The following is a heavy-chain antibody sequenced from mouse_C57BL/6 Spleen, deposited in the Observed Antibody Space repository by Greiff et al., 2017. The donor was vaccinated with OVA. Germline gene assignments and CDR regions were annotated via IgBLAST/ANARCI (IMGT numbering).Heavy chain of an antibody. CDR2: IDPETGGT. Sequence: VQLQQSGAELVRPGASVTLSCKASGYTFTDYEMHWVKQTPVHGLEWIGAIDPETGGTAYNQKFKGKARLTADKSSSTAYMELRSLTSEDSAVYYCTRWMDYWGQGTSVTVSS. CDR1: GYTFTDYE. J-gene: IGHJ4*01. V-gene: IGHV1-15*01. CDR3: TRWMDY.